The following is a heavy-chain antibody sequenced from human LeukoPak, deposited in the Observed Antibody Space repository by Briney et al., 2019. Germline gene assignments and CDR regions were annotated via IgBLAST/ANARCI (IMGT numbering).Heavy chain of an antibody. D-gene: IGHD3-10*01. CDR2: ISSIGDNT. V-gene: IGHV3-64D*06. CDR3: VKIPGSCSIDY. CDR1: GCTFSGYA. J-gene: IGHJ4*02. Sequence: PGGSLRLSCSASGCTFSGYAMHWVRQAPGKGLEYVSAISSIGDNTYNADFVKGRFTISRANSKNTLYLKMSSLGPEDTAEYYCVKIPGSCSIDYWGQGTLVTVSS.